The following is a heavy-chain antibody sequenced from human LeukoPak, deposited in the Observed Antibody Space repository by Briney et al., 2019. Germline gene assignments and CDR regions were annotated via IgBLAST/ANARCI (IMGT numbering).Heavy chain of an antibody. V-gene: IGHV4-59*01. Sequence: SGTLSLTCSVSGDSISSYYWSWIRQPPGKGLEWIGYIYYGGRTNYNPSLKSRVTISVDTSKNHFSLKLSSVTAADTAVYYCARRFGSGDYFDSWGQGTLVTVSS. CDR2: IYYGGRT. D-gene: IGHD2-15*01. J-gene: IGHJ4*02. CDR3: ARRFGSGDYFDS. CDR1: GDSISSYY.